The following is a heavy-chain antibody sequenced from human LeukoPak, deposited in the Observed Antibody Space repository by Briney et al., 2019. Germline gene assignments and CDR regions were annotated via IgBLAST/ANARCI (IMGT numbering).Heavy chain of an antibody. Sequence: GGSLSLSCAASGFTFSSYVMSWVRQAPGKGLEWVSAISRGGGTTYYADSVKGRFTISRDNSKNTLYLQMTSLRAEDTAVYYCAKTSRAYSNYDSPFDYWGQGTLVTVSS. CDR1: GFTFSSYV. D-gene: IGHD5-12*01. CDR2: ISRGGGTT. V-gene: IGHV3-23*01. J-gene: IGHJ4*02. CDR3: AKTSRAYSNYDSPFDY.